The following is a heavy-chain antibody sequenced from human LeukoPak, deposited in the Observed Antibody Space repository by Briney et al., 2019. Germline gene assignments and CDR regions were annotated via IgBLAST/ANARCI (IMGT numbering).Heavy chain of an antibody. Sequence: ASLNLSCKASGYTIATSSIAWVRQAPGQRPEWMGWISPNNGNTHYVQPVQGRVTMTTDDSTNTAYMELRTLSPDDTAVYYCTRVRDSNNWWGAFDSWGQGTMVTVSS. CDR2: ISPNNGNT. J-gene: IGHJ3*02. CDR1: GYTIATSS. V-gene: IGHV1-18*01. D-gene: IGHD6-13*01. CDR3: TRVRDSNNWWGAFDS.